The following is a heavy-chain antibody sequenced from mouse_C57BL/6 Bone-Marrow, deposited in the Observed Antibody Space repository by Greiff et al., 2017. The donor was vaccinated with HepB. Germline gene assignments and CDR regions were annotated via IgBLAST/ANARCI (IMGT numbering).Heavy chain of an antibody. J-gene: IGHJ1*03. CDR1: GYSFTDYN. Sequence: EVQLVESGPELVKPGASVKISCKASGYSFTDYNMNWVKQSNGKSLEWIRVINPNYGTTSYNQKFKGKATLTVDQSSSTAYMQLNSLTSEDSAVYYCAKDYGSSWYFDVWGTGTTVTVSS. D-gene: IGHD1-1*01. CDR2: INPNYGTT. V-gene: IGHV1-39*01. CDR3: AKDYGSSWYFDV.